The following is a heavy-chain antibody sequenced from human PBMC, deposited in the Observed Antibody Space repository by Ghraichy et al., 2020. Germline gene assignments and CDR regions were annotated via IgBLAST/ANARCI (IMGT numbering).Heavy chain of an antibody. Sequence: GGSLRLSCAASGFTFSTYSMNWVRQAPGKGLEWVSYISSSSSTIYYADSVKGRFTISRDNAKNSLYLQMNSLRAEDTAVYYCARHSSGYAHDYWGHGTLGTVPA. V-gene: IGHV3-48*04. CDR3: ARHSSGYAHDY. D-gene: IGHD6-19*01. J-gene: IGHJ4*01. CDR1: GFTFSTYS. CDR2: ISSSSSTI.